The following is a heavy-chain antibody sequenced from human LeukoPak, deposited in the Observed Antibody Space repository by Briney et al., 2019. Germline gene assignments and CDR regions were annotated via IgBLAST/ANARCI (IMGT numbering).Heavy chain of an antibody. V-gene: IGHV1-46*01. CDR2: INPSGGST. J-gene: IGHJ4*02. CDR1: GYTFTSYY. CDR3: AREGTIFGVVMFFDY. D-gene: IGHD3-3*01. Sequence: ASVKVSCKASGYTFTSYYMHWVRQASGQGLEWMGIINPSGGSTSYAQKFQGRVTMTRDTSTSTVYMELSSLRSEDTAVYYCAREGTIFGVVMFFDYWGQGTLVTVSS.